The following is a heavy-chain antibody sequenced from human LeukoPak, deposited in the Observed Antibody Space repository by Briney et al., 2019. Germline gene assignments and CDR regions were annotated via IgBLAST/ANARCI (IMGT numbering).Heavy chain of an antibody. CDR3: ARDGRVAVGGGAFDI. CDR1: GYTFTSYG. V-gene: IGHV1-18*01. Sequence: GASVKVSCKASGYTFTSYGITWVRQAPGQGLGWMGWISTYNGNTKYAQNLQGRVTMTTDTSTSTAYMELRSLRSEDTAVYYCARDGRVAVGGGAFDIWGQGTMVTVSS. D-gene: IGHD6-19*01. CDR2: ISTYNGNT. J-gene: IGHJ3*02.